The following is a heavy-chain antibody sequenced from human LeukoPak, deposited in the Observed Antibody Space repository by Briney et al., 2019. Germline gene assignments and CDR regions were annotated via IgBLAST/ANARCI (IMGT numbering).Heavy chain of an antibody. CDR2: IWYDGSNK. J-gene: IGHJ4*02. CDR3: ARDHNWGNEVDY. V-gene: IGHV3-33*01. Sequence: PGRSLRLSCAASGFTFSTNGMHWVRQAPGKGLEWVTIIWYDGSNKYYADSVKGRFTISRDNSKNTLYLQMNSLRAEDTAVYYCARDHNWGNEVDYWGQGTLVTVSS. CDR1: GFTFSTNG. D-gene: IGHD7-27*01.